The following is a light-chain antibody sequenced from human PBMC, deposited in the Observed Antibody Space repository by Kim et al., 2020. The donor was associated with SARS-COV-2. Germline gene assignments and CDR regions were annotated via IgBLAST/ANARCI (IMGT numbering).Light chain of an antibody. CDR1: QSVSKS. V-gene: IGKV3-11*01. J-gene: IGKJ4*02. CDR3: QQRSKWPLT. Sequence: EIVLTQSPATLSLSPGERATLSCRASQSVSKSLGWYQQKTGQAPRLLIYDASNRATGIPARFSGSGSGTDFTLTISSLEPEDFAVYYCQQRSKWPLTFGVETKVDIK. CDR2: DAS.